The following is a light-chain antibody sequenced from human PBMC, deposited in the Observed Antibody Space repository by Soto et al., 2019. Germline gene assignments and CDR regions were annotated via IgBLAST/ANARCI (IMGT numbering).Light chain of an antibody. CDR1: SSDVGGYNY. Sequence: QSALTQPPSASGSPGQSVTISCTGTSSDVGGYNYVSWYQQHPGKAPKLMIYEVSKRPSGVPDRFSGSKSGNTASLTVSGLQAEDEADYYCSSYAASNNYIFGTGTQLTVL. V-gene: IGLV2-8*01. CDR3: SSYAASNNYI. CDR2: EVS. J-gene: IGLJ1*01.